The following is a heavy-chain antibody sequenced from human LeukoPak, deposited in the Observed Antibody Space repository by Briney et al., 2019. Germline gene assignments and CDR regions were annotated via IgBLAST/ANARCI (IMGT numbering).Heavy chain of an antibody. CDR2: IYYSGST. J-gene: IGHJ5*02. CDR1: GGSISSYY. Sequence: PSETLSLTCTVSGGSISSYYWSWIRQPPGKGLEWIGHIYYSGSTNYNPSLKSRVTISVDTSKNQFSLKLSSVTAADTAVYYCARDPNGDRLRVGWFDPWGQGTLVTVSS. V-gene: IGHV4-59*01. D-gene: IGHD4-17*01. CDR3: ARDPNGDRLRVGWFDP.